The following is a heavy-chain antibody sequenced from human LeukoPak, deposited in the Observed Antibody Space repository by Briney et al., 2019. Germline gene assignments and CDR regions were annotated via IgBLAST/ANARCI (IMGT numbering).Heavy chain of an antibody. Sequence: GASVKVSRKASGYTFTTYYMHWVRQAPGQGLEWMGLINPSGGSTSYAQKFQGRVTMTRDTSTSTLYMELSSLRFEDTAVYYCARSKTPDYWGQGTLVTVSS. D-gene: IGHD2-15*01. CDR3: ARSKTPDY. V-gene: IGHV1-46*01. J-gene: IGHJ4*02. CDR1: GYTFTTYY. CDR2: INPSGGST.